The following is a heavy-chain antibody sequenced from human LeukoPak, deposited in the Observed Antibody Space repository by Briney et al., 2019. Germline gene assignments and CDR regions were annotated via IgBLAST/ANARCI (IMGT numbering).Heavy chain of an antibody. CDR3: ARLTVGATGPYYFDY. D-gene: IGHD1-26*01. J-gene: IGHJ4*02. V-gene: IGHV4-39*01. CDR1: GGSISSGSYQ. CDR2: IYYSGST. Sequence: SETLSLTCTFSGGSISSGSYQWGWIRQPPGKGLEWIGSIYYSGSTYNNPSLKSRVTISVDTSKNQFSLKLSSVTAADTAVYYCARLTVGATGPYYFDYWGQGTLVTVSS.